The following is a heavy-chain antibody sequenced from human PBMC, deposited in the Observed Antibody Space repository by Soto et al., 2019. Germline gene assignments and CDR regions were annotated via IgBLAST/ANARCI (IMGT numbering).Heavy chain of an antibody. Sequence: SETLSLTCTVYGGSISSYYWSWIRQPAGKGLEWIGRIYTSGSTNYNPSLKSRVTMSVDTSKNQFSLKLSSVTAADTAVYYCARVRQRCSGYYYYDGMDVWAQGTTDIVSS. J-gene: IGHJ6*02. D-gene: IGHD2-15*01. CDR2: IYTSGST. CDR3: ARVRQRCSGYYYYDGMDV. CDR1: GGSISSYY. V-gene: IGHV4-4*07.